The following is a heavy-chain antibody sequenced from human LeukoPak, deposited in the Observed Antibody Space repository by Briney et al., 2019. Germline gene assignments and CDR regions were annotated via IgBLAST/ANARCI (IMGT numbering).Heavy chain of an antibody. Sequence: AGTLTLSCAASGVTISSYSMMWVRQAPGKGLEWVSYISSSSTTIHYADSVKGRFTISRDNAKNSVYLQMNSLRVEDTAVYYCAKSWNYYDSSGDDALDIWGQGTMVTVSS. D-gene: IGHD3-22*01. V-gene: IGHV3-48*01. CDR3: AKSWNYYDSSGDDALDI. CDR1: GVTISSYS. CDR2: ISSSSTTI. J-gene: IGHJ3*02.